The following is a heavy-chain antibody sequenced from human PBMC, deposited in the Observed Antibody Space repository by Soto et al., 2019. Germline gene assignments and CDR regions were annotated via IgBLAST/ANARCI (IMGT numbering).Heavy chain of an antibody. V-gene: IGHV3-30-3*01. Sequence: TGGSLRLSCAASGFTFSSYAMHWVRQAPGKGLEWVAVISYDGSNKYYADSVKGRFTISRDNSKNTLYLQMNSLRAEDTAVYYCARGLYYYDSSGSVGYWGQGTLVTVSS. D-gene: IGHD3-22*01. CDR2: ISYDGSNK. J-gene: IGHJ4*02. CDR1: GFTFSSYA. CDR3: ARGLYYYDSSGSVGY.